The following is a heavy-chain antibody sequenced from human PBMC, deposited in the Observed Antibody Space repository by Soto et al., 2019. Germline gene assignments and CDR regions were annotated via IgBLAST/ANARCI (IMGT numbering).Heavy chain of an antibody. CDR1: GGSISSSSYY. D-gene: IGHD4-17*01. CDR3: ARTMTTVTAPPIDFDY. J-gene: IGHJ4*02. CDR2: IYYSGST. V-gene: IGHV4-39*01. Sequence: SETLSLTCTVSGGSISSSSYYWGWIRQPPGKGLEWIGSIYYSGSTYYNPSLKRRVTISVDTSKNQFSLKLSSVTAADTAVYYCARTMTTVTAPPIDFDYWGQGTLVTVSS.